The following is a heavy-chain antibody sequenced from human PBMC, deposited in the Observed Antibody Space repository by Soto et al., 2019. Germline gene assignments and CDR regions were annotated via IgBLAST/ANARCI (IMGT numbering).Heavy chain of an antibody. CDR2: IDGDESRT. D-gene: IGHD2-15*01. CDR1: GFTFSNYW. Sequence: EVQLVESGGGLVQPGGSLRLSCVASGFTFSNYWMLWVRQAPGKGLVWVSRIDGDESRTTYADSVRGRFTISRDNAKNTVYLQMNSLRDEDTAVYYCARDEVAAGTFDFWGQGTLVTVSS. J-gene: IGHJ4*02. V-gene: IGHV3-74*01. CDR3: ARDEVAAGTFDF.